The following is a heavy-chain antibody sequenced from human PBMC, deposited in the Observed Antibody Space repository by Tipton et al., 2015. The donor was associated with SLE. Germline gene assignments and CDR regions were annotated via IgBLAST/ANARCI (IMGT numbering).Heavy chain of an antibody. V-gene: IGHV4-39*07. CDR2: IYYTGTTT. J-gene: IGHJ5*02. CDR3: ARLHGYSYGLNWFDP. CDR1: GGRIRNSPYY. Sequence: LRLSCHVAGGRIRNSPYYWAWIRQPPGKGLEWIGSIYYTGTTTYYNSFLKSRVTMSVDTSKNQFSLRLTSVIAADTAVYYCARLHGYSYGLNWFDPWGQGTLISVSS. D-gene: IGHD5-18*01.